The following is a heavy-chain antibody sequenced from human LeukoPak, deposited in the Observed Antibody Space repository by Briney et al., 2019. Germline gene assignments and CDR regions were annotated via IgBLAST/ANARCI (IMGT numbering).Heavy chain of an antibody. CDR1: GGSISSSSYY. J-gene: IGHJ6*03. D-gene: IGHD6-6*01. V-gene: IGHV4-39*01. CDR2: IYYNGNT. CDR3: ARQSIAARGYYYYMDV. Sequence: SETLSLTCTVSGGSISSSSYYWGWIRQPPGKGLEWIGSIYYNGNTYYNPSLKSRVTISVDTSKNQFSLKLSSVTAADTAMHYCARQSIAARGYYYYMDVWGEGITVTVSS.